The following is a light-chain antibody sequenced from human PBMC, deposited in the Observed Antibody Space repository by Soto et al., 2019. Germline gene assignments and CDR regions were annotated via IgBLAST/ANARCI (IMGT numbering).Light chain of an antibody. CDR3: QQYDAWPLT. CDR1: QNIHNH. V-gene: IGKV3-15*01. J-gene: IGKJ4*02. CDR2: DAI. Sequence: DKLMSQYPATLSVSLGERVTLSCRASQNIHNHMSWIRQKPGQTPRLLIYDAIIRAPDVPARFSVSWSGTEFTLTINSLLSEDFAVYYCQQYDAWPLTFGGGPKVDIK.